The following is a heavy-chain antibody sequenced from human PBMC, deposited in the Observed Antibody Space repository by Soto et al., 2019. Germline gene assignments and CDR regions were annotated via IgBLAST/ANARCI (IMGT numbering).Heavy chain of an antibody. CDR1: GFTFSDYY. V-gene: IGHV3-11*01. CDR2: ISSSGSTI. J-gene: IGHJ6*02. D-gene: IGHD1-26*01. Sequence: GGSLRLSCAASGFTFSDYYMSWIRQAPGKGLEWVSYISSSGSTIYYADSVKGRFTISRDNAKNSLYLQMNSLRTEDTALYYCAKGIVRGYYYGMDVWGQGTTVTVSS. CDR3: AKGIVRGYYYGMDV.